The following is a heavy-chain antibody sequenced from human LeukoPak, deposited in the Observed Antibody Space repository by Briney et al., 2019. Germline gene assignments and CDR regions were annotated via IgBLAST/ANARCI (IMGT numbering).Heavy chain of an antibody. Sequence: SEPLSLTCAVSGGSISSGGYSWSWIRQPPGKGLDWIGYIYYSGSTYYNPSLKSRITISVDTSQNQFSLKLNSVTAADTAVYYCARDGSYYYAFDIWGQGTMVTVSS. J-gene: IGHJ3*02. CDR2: IYYSGST. D-gene: IGHD3-10*01. CDR1: GGSISSGGYS. CDR3: ARDGSYYYAFDI. V-gene: IGHV4-30-4*07.